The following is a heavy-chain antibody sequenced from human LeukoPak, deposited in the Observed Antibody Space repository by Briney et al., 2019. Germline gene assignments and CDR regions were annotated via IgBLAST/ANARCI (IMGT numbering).Heavy chain of an antibody. J-gene: IGHJ1*01. CDR1: GYTFTGYY. CDR3: ARTSYYYDSSGYYDTEYFQH. V-gene: IGHV1-2*06. CDR2: INPNSGGT. Sequence: GASVKVSCKASGYTFTGYYMHWVRQAPGQGLEWMGRINPNSGGTNYAQKFQGRVTMTRDTSVSTAYMELSRLRSDDTAVYYCARTSYYYDSSGYYDTEYFQHWGQGTLVTVSS. D-gene: IGHD3-22*01.